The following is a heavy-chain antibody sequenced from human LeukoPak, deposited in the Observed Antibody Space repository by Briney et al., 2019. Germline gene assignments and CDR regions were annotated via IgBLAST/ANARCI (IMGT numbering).Heavy chain of an antibody. CDR3: ARRRTIRPWLYWHFRL. Sequence: SETLSLTCTVSGESVRIITYYWDWIRQPPGKGLEWIGEINHSGSTNYNPSLKSRVTISVDTSKNQFSLKLSSVTAADTAVYYCARRRTIRPWLYWHFRLWGRGTLVTVSS. CDR1: GESVRIITYY. CDR2: INHSGST. J-gene: IGHJ2*01. D-gene: IGHD2-8*01. V-gene: IGHV4-34*01.